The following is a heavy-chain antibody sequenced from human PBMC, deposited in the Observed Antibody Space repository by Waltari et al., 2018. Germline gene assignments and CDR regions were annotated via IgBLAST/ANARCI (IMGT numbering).Heavy chain of an antibody. Sequence: VQLLESGGGVVQPGRSLRLSCAASGFTFSSYAMHWIRQPPGKGLEWIGEINHSGRANYNPVLKSRVTISVDTSKDQFSLKLSSVTAADTAVDYCARHSTVAGTGGNDYWGQGTLVTVSS. CDR2: INHSGRA. CDR1: GFTFSSYA. J-gene: IGHJ4*02. V-gene: IGHV4-34*01. CDR3: ARHSTVAGTGGNDY. D-gene: IGHD6-19*01.